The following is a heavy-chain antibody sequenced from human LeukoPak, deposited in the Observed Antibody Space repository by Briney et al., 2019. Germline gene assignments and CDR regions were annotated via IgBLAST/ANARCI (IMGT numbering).Heavy chain of an antibody. J-gene: IGHJ4*02. V-gene: IGHV4-31*03. CDR1: GGSISSGGYY. CDR2: IYYSGST. CDR3: ARDKLEGLDY. Sequence: SQTLSLTCTVSGGSISSGGYYWSWIRQHPGKGLEWIGYIYYSGSTYYNPSLKSRVTISVDTSKNQFSLRLSSVTAADTAVYYCARDKLEGLDYWGQGALVTVSS.